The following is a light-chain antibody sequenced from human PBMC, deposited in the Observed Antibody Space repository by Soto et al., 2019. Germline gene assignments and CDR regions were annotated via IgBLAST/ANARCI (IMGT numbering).Light chain of an antibody. CDR2: GAS. Sequence: ETLLTQSPGTLSVSPGERSTISWRDAQTVYSSLLAWYQQKPGQDARIHIYGASSRATGIQDRFSGSGSGTDFTLTISRVEPEDFAVYHCQQYGNAPITLGQGTRVEIK. J-gene: IGKJ5*01. V-gene: IGKV3-20*01. CDR1: QTVYSSL. CDR3: QQYGNAPIT.